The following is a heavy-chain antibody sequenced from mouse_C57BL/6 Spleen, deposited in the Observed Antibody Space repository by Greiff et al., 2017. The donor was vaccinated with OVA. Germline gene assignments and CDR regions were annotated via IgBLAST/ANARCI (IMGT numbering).Heavy chain of an antibody. CDR2: ISDGGSDT. J-gene: IGHJ3*01. V-gene: IGHV5-4*01. CDR3: ARDGPYGSRTPFAY. Sequence: EVKVVESGGGLVKPGGSLKLSCAASGFTFSSYAMSWVRQTPEKKLEWVATISDGGSDTYYPDNVKGRFTISRDNAKNNLYLQMSHLKSEDTAMDYCARDGPYGSRTPFAYWGQGTLVTVSA. CDR1: GFTFSSYA. D-gene: IGHD1-1*01.